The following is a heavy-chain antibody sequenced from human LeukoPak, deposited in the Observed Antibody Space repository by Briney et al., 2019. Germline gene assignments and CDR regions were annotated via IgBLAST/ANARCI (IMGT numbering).Heavy chain of an antibody. CDR3: ARVNDGIRYFDWYNWFDP. CDR1: GFTFSDYY. CDR2: SSSSSSYT. J-gene: IGHJ5*02. Sequence: PGGSLRLSCAASGFTFSDYYMSWIRQAPGKVLERVSYSSSSSSYTNYADSVKGRFTISRDNAKNSLYLQMNSLRAEDTAVYYCARVNDGIRYFDWYNWFDPWGQGTLVTVSS. V-gene: IGHV3-11*05. D-gene: IGHD3-9*01.